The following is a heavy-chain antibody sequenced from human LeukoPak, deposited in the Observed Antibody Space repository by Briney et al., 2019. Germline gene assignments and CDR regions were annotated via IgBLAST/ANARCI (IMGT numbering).Heavy chain of an antibody. Sequence: ASVKVSCKASGGTFISYAISWVRQAPGQGREWMGGIIPIFGIANYAQKFQGRVTITTDKSTSTAYMELSSLRSEDTAVYYCASMGYCSGGSCYRIDYYGMDVWGQGTTVTVSS. J-gene: IGHJ6*02. CDR3: ASMGYCSGGSCYRIDYYGMDV. CDR2: IIPIFGIA. D-gene: IGHD2-15*01. V-gene: IGHV1-69*17. CDR1: GGTFISYA.